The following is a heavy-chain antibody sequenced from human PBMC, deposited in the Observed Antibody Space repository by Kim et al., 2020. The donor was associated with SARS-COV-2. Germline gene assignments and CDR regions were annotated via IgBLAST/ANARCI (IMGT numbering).Heavy chain of an antibody. D-gene: IGHD3-9*01. CDR1: GGSISSGGYY. V-gene: IGHV4-31*03. CDR2: IYYSGST. Sequence: SETLSLTCTVSGGSISSGGYYWSWIRQHPGKGLEWIGYIYYSGSTYYNPSLKSRVTISVDTSKNQFSLKLSSVTAADTAVYYCARDLIVERYFDWTLPYYYYGMDVWGQGTTVTVSS. J-gene: IGHJ6*02. CDR3: ARDLIVERYFDWTLPYYYYGMDV.